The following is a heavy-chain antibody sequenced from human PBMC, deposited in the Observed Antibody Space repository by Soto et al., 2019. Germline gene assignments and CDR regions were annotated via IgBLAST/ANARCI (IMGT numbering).Heavy chain of an antibody. CDR2: ISSSSSYI. CDR3: ARHPSSYYYYGMDV. D-gene: IGHD6-13*01. Sequence: GGSLRLSCAASGFTFSSYSMNWVRQAPGKGLEWVSSISSSSSYIYYADSVEGRFTISRDNAKNSLYLQMNSLRAEDTAVYYCARHPSSYYYYGMDVWGQGTTVTVSS. V-gene: IGHV3-21*01. J-gene: IGHJ6*02. CDR1: GFTFSSYS.